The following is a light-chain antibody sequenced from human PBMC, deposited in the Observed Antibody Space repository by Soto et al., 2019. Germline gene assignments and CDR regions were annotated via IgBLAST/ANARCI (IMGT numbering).Light chain of an antibody. CDR1: QSSSSW. J-gene: IGKJ1*01. CDR2: KAS. CDR3: HPYNIYRL. V-gene: IGKV1-5*03. Sequence: DIQMTQSPSTLSASVGDRVTLTCRASQSSSSWFAWYQQKPGKAPKLLIYKASSLESGIPSRFSGSGSGTEFTLTVSSRLLEDVGSYYSHPYNIYRLFRQGTKVGIK.